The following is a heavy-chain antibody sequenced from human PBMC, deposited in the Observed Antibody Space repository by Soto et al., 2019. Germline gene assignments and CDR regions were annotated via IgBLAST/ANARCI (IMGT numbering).Heavy chain of an antibody. V-gene: IGHV3-66*01. D-gene: IGHD3-10*01. Sequence: GGSLRLSCAASGFTVSSKYMSWVRQAPGKGLEWVSVIRSGGTTSHADSVKGRFTISRDTSKNTLYLQMNGLRVEDTAVYYCSKDFQGSLKYHFDAWGQGTLVTVSS. CDR2: IRSGGTT. J-gene: IGHJ4*02. CDR3: SKDFQGSLKYHFDA. CDR1: GFTVSSKY.